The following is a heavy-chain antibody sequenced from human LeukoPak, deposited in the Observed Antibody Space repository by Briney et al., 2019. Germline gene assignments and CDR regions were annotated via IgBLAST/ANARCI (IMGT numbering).Heavy chain of an antibody. CDR2: INHSGST. D-gene: IGHD4-17*01. CDR1: GGSFSGYY. CDR3: ARPAYGDYPSSWFDP. V-gene: IGHV4-34*01. J-gene: IGHJ5*02. Sequence: PSETLSLTCAVYGGSFSGYYWSWIRQPPGKGLEWIGEINHSGSTNYNPSLKSRVTISVDTSKNQFSLKLSSVTAADTAVYYCARPAYGDYPSSWFDPWGQGTLVTVSS.